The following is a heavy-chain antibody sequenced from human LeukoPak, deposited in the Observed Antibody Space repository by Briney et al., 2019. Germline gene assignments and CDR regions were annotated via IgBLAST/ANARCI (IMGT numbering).Heavy chain of an antibody. Sequence: ASVKVSCKASGYTFTSYGINWVRQAPGQGLEWMGWISAYNGNTNYAQKLQGRVTMTTDTSTSTAYMELRSLRSDDTAVYYCARTRIAAAGRNWFDPWGQGTLVTVSS. J-gene: IGHJ5*02. V-gene: IGHV1-18*04. CDR3: ARTRIAAAGRNWFDP. CDR1: GYTFTSYG. CDR2: ISAYNGNT. D-gene: IGHD6-13*01.